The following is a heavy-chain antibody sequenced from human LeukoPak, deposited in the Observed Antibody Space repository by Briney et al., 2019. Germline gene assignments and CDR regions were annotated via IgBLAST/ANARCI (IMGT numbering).Heavy chain of an antibody. CDR3: AKESSVAGAGLLDY. CDR2: ISGSGGSK. Sequence: GGSLRLSCAASGFTVSSNYMSWVRQAPGKGLEWVSSISGSGGSKWFADSVKGRVTISRDNSENTLYLQMNRLRAEDTAVYYCAKESSVAGAGLLDYWGQGTLVTVSS. D-gene: IGHD6-19*01. J-gene: IGHJ4*02. CDR1: GFTVSSNY. V-gene: IGHV3-23*01.